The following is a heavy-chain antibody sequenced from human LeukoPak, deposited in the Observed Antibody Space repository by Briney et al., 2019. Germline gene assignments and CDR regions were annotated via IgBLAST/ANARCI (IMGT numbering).Heavy chain of an antibody. CDR1: GFTFKDSA. J-gene: IGHJ4*02. Sequence: GGSLRLSCAASGFTFKDSAMHWVRQAPGKGLEWVSLISGDDTSTKYADSVKGRFTISRDNTKNSLFLQMHSLRAEDTAVYYCARDHDWAFDYWGQGTLVTVSS. V-gene: IGHV3-43*02. CDR3: ARDHDWAFDY. D-gene: IGHD3-9*01. CDR2: ISGDDTST.